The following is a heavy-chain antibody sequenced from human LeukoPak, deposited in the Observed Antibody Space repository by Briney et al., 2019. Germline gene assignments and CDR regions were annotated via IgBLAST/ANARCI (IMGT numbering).Heavy chain of an antibody. D-gene: IGHD6-13*01. CDR3: ARERSQYSSSWYYFDY. CDR2: IYSGGST. CDR1: GFTVSSNY. J-gene: IGHJ4*02. Sequence: GGSLRLSCAASGFTVSSNYMSWVRQAPGKGLEWVSVIYSGGSTYYADSVKGRFTISRDNSKNTLYLQMNSLRAEDTAVYYCARERSQYSSSWYYFDYWGQGTLVTVSS. V-gene: IGHV3-53*01.